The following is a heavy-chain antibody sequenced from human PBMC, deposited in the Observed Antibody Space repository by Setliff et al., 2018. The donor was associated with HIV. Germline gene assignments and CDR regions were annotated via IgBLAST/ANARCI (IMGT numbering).Heavy chain of an antibody. CDR3: ARDRTSYGDYVLGPSFDL. V-gene: IGHV3-7*01. J-gene: IGHJ2*01. D-gene: IGHD4-17*01. Sequence: PGGSLRLSCAASGFTFSSYWMSWVRQAPGKGLEWVANIKQDGSEKYYVDSVKGRFTISRDNAKNSLYLQMNSLRAEDTAVYYCARDRTSYGDYVLGPSFDLWGRGTLVTVSS. CDR2: IKQDGSEK. CDR1: GFTFSSYW.